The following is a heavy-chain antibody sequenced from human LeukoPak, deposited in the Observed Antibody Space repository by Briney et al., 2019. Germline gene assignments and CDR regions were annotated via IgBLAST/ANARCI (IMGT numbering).Heavy chain of an antibody. V-gene: IGHV3-30*02. Sequence: PGGSLRLSCAASGFTLSNHWMIWVRQAPGKGLEWVAFIRYDGSNKHYADSVKGRFTISRDNSKNTLYMQMNSLRAEDTAVYYCANQVPRGVVVAARDYWGQGTLVTVSS. J-gene: IGHJ4*02. D-gene: IGHD2-2*01. CDR3: ANQVPRGVVVAARDY. CDR2: IRYDGSNK. CDR1: GFTLSNHW.